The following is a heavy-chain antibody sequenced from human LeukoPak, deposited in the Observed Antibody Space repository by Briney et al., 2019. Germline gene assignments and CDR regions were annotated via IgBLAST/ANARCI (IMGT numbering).Heavy chain of an antibody. D-gene: IGHD1-14*01. V-gene: IGHV1-69*05. Sequence: SVKVSCKASGGTFSSYAISWVRQAPGQGLEWMGGIIPIFGTANYAQKFQGRVTITTDESMSTAYMELSSLRSEDTAVYYCARAKDRALNYYYMDVWGKGTTVTVSS. CDR2: IIPIFGTA. J-gene: IGHJ6*03. CDR3: ARAKDRALNYYYMDV. CDR1: GGTFSSYA.